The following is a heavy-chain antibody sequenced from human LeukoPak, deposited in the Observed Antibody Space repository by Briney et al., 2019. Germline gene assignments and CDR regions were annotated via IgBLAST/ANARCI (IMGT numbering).Heavy chain of an antibody. V-gene: IGHV4-59*08. D-gene: IGHD4-17*01. J-gene: IGHJ4*02. CDR2: IYYSGST. CDR1: GGSISSYY. CDR3: ARHRTTVVTNLDY. Sequence: SETLSLTCTVSGGSISSYYWSWIRQPPGKGLEWIGYIYYSGSTNYIPSLKSRVTISVDTSKSQFSLKLSSVTAADTAVYYCARHRTTVVTNLDYWGQGTLVTVSS.